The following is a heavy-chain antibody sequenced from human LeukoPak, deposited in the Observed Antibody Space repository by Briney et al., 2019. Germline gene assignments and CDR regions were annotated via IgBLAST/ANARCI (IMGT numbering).Heavy chain of an antibody. CDR3: ARHYSPVARNWFDP. D-gene: IGHD5-18*01. CDR2: IYYSGST. V-gene: IGHV4-39*01. Sequence: PSETLSLTCTVSGGSVSSSSYYWGWIRQPPGKGLEWIRSIYYSGSTYYNLSLKSRVTISVDTSKSHFSLTLSSVTAADTAVYYCARHYSPVARNWFDPWGQGTLVIVSS. CDR1: GGSVSSSSYY. J-gene: IGHJ5*02.